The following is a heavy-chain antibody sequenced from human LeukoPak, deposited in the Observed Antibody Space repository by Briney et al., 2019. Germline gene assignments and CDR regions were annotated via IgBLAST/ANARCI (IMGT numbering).Heavy chain of an antibody. CDR2: IYYSGST. CDR3: ARGLELPGPYYMDV. D-gene: IGHD1-7*01. CDR1: GGSISSYY. J-gene: IGHJ6*03. Sequence: PSETLSLTCTVSGGSISSYYWSWIRQPPGKGLEWIGYIYYSGSTNYNPSLKSRVTISVDTSRNQFSLKLSSVTAADTAVYYCARGLELPGPYYMDVWGKGTTVTVSS. V-gene: IGHV4-59*01.